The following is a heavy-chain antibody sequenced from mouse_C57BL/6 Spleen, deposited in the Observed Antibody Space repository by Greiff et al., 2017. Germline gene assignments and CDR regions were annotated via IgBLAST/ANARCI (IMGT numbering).Heavy chain of an antibody. Sequence: EVHLVESGEGLVKPGGSLKLSCAASGFTFSSYAMSWVRQTPEKRLEWVAYISSGGDYIYYADTVKGRFTISRDNARNTLYLQMSSLKSEDTAMYDCTREGNYYGSSYEAWFAYWGQGTLVTVSA. V-gene: IGHV5-9-1*02. J-gene: IGHJ3*01. CDR3: TREGNYYGSSYEAWFAY. CDR1: GFTFSSYA. CDR2: ISSGGDYI. D-gene: IGHD1-1*01.